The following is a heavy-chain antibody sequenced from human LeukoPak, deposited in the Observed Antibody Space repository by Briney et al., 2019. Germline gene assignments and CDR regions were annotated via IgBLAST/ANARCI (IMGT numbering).Heavy chain of an antibody. J-gene: IGHJ3*02. V-gene: IGHV4-34*01. D-gene: IGHD2-8*01. Sequence: SETLSLTCAVYGGSFSGYYWSWIRQSPGKGLEWIGEVNHSGSTKYNPSLKSRVTISVDTSKNQFSLKLSSVTAADTAVYYCARGLCTNGVCSNDAFDIWGQGTMVTVSS. CDR2: VNHSGST. CDR1: GGSFSGYY. CDR3: ARGLCTNGVCSNDAFDI.